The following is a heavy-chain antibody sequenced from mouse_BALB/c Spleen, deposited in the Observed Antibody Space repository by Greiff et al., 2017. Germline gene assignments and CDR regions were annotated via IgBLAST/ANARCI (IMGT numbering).Heavy chain of an antibody. D-gene: IGHD1-1*02. CDR3: ARGGGSFAY. J-gene: IGHJ3*01. CDR1: GYTFTSYY. CDR2: IYPGNVNT. V-gene: IGHV1S56*01. Sequence: QVQLQQSGPELVKPGASVRISCKASGYTFTSYYIHWVKQRPGQGLEWIGWIYPGNVNTKYNEKFKGKATLTADKSSSTAYMQLSSLTSEDSAVYFCARGGGSFAYWGQGTLVTVSA.